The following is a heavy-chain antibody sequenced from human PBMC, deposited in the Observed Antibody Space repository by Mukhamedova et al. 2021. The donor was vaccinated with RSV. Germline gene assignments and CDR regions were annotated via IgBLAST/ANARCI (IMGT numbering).Heavy chain of an antibody. CDR3: ARDRGRFLEWDHDAFDI. D-gene: IGHD3-3*01. Sequence: GLEWMGWINPNSGGTNYAQKFQGRVTMTRDTSISTAYMEVSRLRSDDTAVYYCARDRGRFLEWDHDAFDIWGQGTMVTVSS. CDR2: INPNSGGT. J-gene: IGHJ3*02. V-gene: IGHV1-2*02.